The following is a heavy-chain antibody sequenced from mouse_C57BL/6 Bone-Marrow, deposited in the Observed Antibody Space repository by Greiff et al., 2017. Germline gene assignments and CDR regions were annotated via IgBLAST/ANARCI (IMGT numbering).Heavy chain of an antibody. Sequence: VQLKESGAELVRPGASVKLSCTASGFNIKDDYMHWVKQRPEQGLEWIGWIDPENGDTEYASKFQGKATITADTSSNTAYLQLSSLTSEDTAVYYCTTDDGYFSWFAYWGQGTLVTVSA. CDR2: IDPENGDT. CDR3: TTDDGYFSWFAY. J-gene: IGHJ3*01. V-gene: IGHV14-4*01. CDR1: GFNIKDDY. D-gene: IGHD2-3*01.